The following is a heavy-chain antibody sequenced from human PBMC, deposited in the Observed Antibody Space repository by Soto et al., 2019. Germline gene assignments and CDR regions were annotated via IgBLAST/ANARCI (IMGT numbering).Heavy chain of an antibody. CDR1: GFIFSNYG. J-gene: IGHJ6*02. V-gene: IGHV3-30*03. CDR2: ISYNGNEK. CDR3: ARTLGDYYYYYGMDV. Sequence: GGSLRLSCAASGFIFSNYGIHWVRQAPGKGLEWVADISYNGNEKYYADSVKGRFTISRDNSKNTVYLQMNGLRDEDTAVYYCARTLGDYYYYYGMDVWGQGTTVTVSS. D-gene: IGHD4-17*01.